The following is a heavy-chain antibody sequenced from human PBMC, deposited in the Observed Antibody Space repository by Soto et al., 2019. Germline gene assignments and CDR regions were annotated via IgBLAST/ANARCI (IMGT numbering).Heavy chain of an antibody. V-gene: IGHV3-23*01. Sequence: HPGGSLRLSCAASGFTFSSYAMSWVRQAPGEGLEWVSAISGSGGSTYYADSVKGRFTISRDNSKNTLYLQMNSLRAEDTAVYYCAKEPMRYYDYVWGSYYPDYWGQGTLVTVSS. CDR2: ISGSGGST. D-gene: IGHD3-16*01. CDR1: GFTFSSYA. CDR3: AKEPMRYYDYVWGSYYPDY. J-gene: IGHJ4*02.